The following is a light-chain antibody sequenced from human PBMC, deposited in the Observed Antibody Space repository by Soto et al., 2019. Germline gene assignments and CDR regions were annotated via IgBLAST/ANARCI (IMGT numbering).Light chain of an antibody. Sequence: QSALTQPASVSGSPGQSITISCTGTSSDDGSYNLVSWYQQYPGKAPKLMIYEDDERPSGVSNRFSGSESGNTASLTISGLQAEDEADYYCYSYAGRSTSVFGGGTKLTVL. CDR3: YSYAGRSTSV. V-gene: IGLV2-23*01. CDR2: EDD. J-gene: IGLJ2*01. CDR1: SSDDGSYNL.